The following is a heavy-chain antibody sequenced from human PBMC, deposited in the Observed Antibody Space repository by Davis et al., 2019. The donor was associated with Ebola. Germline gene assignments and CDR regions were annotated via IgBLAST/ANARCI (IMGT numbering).Heavy chain of an antibody. CDR2: ISGSGAST. J-gene: IGHJ6*04. Sequence: PGGSLRLSCTDSVITFSSYAMTWVRQAPGRGLEWVSAISGSGASTYYADSWKGRFTISRDNSKKTLYLQMNSLRAEDTAVYYCAKSGLSFGVVKYHYGMDVWGKGTTVTVSS. CDR1: VITFSSYA. D-gene: IGHD3-3*01. CDR3: AKSGLSFGVVKYHYGMDV. V-gene: IGHV3-23*01.